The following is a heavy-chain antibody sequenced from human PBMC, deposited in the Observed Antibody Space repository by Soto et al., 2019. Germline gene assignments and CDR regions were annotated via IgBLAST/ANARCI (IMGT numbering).Heavy chain of an antibody. J-gene: IGHJ4*02. D-gene: IGHD1-1*01. CDR3: ARDGHWYDLDY. Sequence: ASVKVSCKASGYTFTNYGFCWVRQAPGQGLEWLGWISGYNGNTNYAQNFQDRITLTTDTSTSTAYMELRSLRSDDTALYYCARDGHWYDLDYWGQGTLVTV. CDR1: GYTFTNYG. CDR2: ISGYNGNT. V-gene: IGHV1-18*01.